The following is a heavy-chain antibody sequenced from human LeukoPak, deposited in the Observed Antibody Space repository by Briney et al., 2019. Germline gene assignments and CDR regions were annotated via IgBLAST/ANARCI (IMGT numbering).Heavy chain of an antibody. CDR3: ATDRGR. CDR1: GFTFSSYA. CDR2: ISGSADST. D-gene: IGHD1-26*01. J-gene: IGHJ4*02. V-gene: IGHV3-23*01. Sequence: GGSLRLSCAASGFTFSSYALNWVRQAPGKGLEWVSAISGSADSTYYADSVKGRFTISRDNSKNTLYLQMNSLRAEDTAVYHCATDRGRWGQGTLVTVSS.